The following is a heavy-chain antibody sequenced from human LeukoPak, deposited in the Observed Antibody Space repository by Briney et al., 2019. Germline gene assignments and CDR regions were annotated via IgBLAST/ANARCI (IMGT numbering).Heavy chain of an antibody. D-gene: IGHD3-10*01. CDR2: INTNTGNP. CDR1: GYTFSIQA. V-gene: IGHV7-4-1*02. Sequence: ASVKVSCKASGYTFSIQAMNWVRQAPGQRLEWMGWINTNTGNPTYAQGFTGRFVFSLDTSVSTAYLQISSLRAEDTAVYYCASLCERFGEFNDYWGQGTLVTVSS. CDR3: ASLCERFGEFNDY. J-gene: IGHJ4*02.